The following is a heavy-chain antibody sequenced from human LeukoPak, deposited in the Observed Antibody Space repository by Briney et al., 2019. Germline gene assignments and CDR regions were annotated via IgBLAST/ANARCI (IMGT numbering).Heavy chain of an antibody. CDR1: GGSLPSYF. D-gene: IGHD1-26*01. V-gene: IGHV4-4*07. CDR3: ASLSPDGAGATYFDS. CDR2: IYPSGGT. J-gene: IGHJ4*02. Sequence: SDTLSLTCTVCGGSLPSYFWSWIRQPAAKGLEWIVRIYPSGGTHYNPSLKSRVTMSGDTSKNQFSLKLSSVTAADTAVYYCASLSPDGAGATYFDSWGQGTLVTVSS.